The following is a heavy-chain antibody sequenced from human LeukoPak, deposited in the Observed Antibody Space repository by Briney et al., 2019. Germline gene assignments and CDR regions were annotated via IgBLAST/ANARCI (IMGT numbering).Heavy chain of an antibody. CDR3: ARDLAGVDY. J-gene: IGHJ4*02. D-gene: IGHD6-19*01. CDR2: IYYSGST. Sequence: PSETLSLTCAVYGGSFSGYYWSWIRQPPGKGLEWIGYIYYSGSTNYNPSLKSRVTISVDTSKNQFSLKLSSVTAADTAVYYCARDLAGVDYWGQGTPVTVSS. V-gene: IGHV4-59*01. CDR1: GGSFSGYY.